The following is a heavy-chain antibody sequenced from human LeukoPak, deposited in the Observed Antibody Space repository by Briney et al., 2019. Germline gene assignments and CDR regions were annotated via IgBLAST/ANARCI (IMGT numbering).Heavy chain of an antibody. V-gene: IGHV1-18*04. D-gene: IGHD3-3*01. CDR1: GYTFTGYY. CDR2: ISAFNGNT. J-gene: IGHJ4*02. Sequence: ASVKVSCKASGYTFTGYYMHWARQAPGQGLEWMGWISAFNGNTKYADNLQGRLTMTTDTSTSTAYMELRSLRSDDTAVYFCARLQYYHFWSGHPEIFFDYWGPGTLVTVSS. CDR3: ARLQYYHFWSGHPEIFFDY.